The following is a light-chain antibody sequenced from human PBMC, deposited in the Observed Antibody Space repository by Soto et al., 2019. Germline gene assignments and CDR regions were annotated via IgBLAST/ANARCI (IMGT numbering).Light chain of an antibody. CDR3: QHYDSYSGT. CDR2: RAS. Sequence: DIQMTQSPSTLSASVGDRGTITCRASQRINSWLAWYQQKPGKAPRLLIYRASSLEGGVPSRFSGSGSGAEFTLTISSLQPDDFATYYCQHYDSYSGTFGPGTKVDIK. V-gene: IGKV1-5*03. CDR1: QRINSW. J-gene: IGKJ3*01.